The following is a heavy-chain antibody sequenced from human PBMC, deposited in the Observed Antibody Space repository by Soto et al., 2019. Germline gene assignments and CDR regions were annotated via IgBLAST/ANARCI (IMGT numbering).Heavy chain of an antibody. CDR3: ARDETFAWNDDLDF. CDR1: GYTFTSYA. J-gene: IGHJ4*02. CDR2: INARNGNT. D-gene: IGHD1-1*01. V-gene: IGHV1-3*01. Sequence: ALLKVSCKASGYTFTSYAMHWGRQTHGQGLEWMGWINARNGNTKYSQKFQDRVTITRDTSASTAYMELSSLRSEDTAIYYCARDETFAWNDDLDFWGQGTLVTVSS.